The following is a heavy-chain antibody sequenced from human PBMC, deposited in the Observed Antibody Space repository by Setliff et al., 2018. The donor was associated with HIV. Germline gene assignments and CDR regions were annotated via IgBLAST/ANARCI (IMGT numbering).Heavy chain of an antibody. CDR2: INHSGST. D-gene: IGHD5-18*01. CDR1: GGSFSAYY. V-gene: IGHV4-34*01. Sequence: PSETLSLTCAVYGGSFSAYYWSWNRQPPGKGLEWIGEINHSGSTNYNPSLKTRVTIMVDTSKNQFSLKLGSVTAADTAVYYCAREWSYGAFDTFDVWGQGTMGTVS. J-gene: IGHJ3*01. CDR3: AREWSYGAFDTFDV.